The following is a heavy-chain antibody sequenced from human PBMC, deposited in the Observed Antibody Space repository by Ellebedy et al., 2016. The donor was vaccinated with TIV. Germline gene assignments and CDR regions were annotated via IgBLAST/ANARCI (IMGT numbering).Heavy chain of an antibody. CDR3: ARGGGITFGGVIVSSEPENY. D-gene: IGHD3-16*02. CDR1: GGSISSGDYY. Sequence: SETLSLXCTVSGGSISSGDYYWSWIRQPPGKGLEWIGYIYYSGSTYYNPSLKSRVTISVDTSKNQFSLKLSSVTAADTAVYYCARGGGITFGGVIVSSEPENYWGQGTLVTVSS. CDR2: IYYSGST. V-gene: IGHV4-30-4*01. J-gene: IGHJ4*02.